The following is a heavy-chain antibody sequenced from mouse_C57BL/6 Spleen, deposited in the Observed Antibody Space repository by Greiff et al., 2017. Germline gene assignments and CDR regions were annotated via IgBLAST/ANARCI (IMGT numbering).Heavy chain of an antibody. CDR3: AREGYEYDGYFDV. CDR1: GYSITSGYY. V-gene: IGHV3-6*01. CDR2: ISYDGSN. J-gene: IGHJ1*03. D-gene: IGHD2-4*01. Sequence: VQLKESGPGLVKPSQSLSLTCSVTGYSITSGYYWNWIRQFPGNKLEWMGYISYDGSNNYNPSLKNRISITRDTSKNQFFLKLNSVTTEDTATYYCAREGYEYDGYFDVWGTGTTVTVSS.